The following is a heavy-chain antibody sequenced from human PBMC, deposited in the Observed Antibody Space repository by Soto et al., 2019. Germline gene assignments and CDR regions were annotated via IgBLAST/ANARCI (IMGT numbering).Heavy chain of an antibody. CDR3: ARENSVQAWLPNFDH. CDR1: GFSFSSFA. J-gene: IGHJ4*02. D-gene: IGHD5-18*01. V-gene: IGHV3-48*03. Sequence: GGSLRLSCEASGFSFSSFAMNWVRQAPGRGLEWVSYISDDGASIYYADSLKGRFTISRDNAKNSLSLQMNNLRAEDTAVYYCARENSVQAWLPNFDHWGLGALVTVSS. CDR2: ISDDGASI.